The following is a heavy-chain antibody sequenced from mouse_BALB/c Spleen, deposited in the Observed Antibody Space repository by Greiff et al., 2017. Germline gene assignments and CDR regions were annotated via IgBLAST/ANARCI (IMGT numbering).Heavy chain of an antibody. Sequence: EVMLVESGGGLVKPGGSLKLSCAASGFTFSSYAMSWVRQTPEKRLEWVATISSGGSYTYYPDSVKGRFTISRDNAKNTLYLQMSSLRSEDTAMYYCATPITTVVATRAWYFDVWGAGTTVTVSS. CDR3: ATPITTVVATRAWYFDV. CDR2: ISSGGSYT. D-gene: IGHD1-1*01. J-gene: IGHJ1*01. CDR1: GFTFSSYA. V-gene: IGHV5-9-1*01.